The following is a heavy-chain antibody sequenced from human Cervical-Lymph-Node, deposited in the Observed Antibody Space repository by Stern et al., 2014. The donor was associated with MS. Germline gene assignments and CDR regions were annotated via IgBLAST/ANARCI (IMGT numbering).Heavy chain of an antibody. Sequence: QVQLGQSGAEVKDPGASVKVSCKASGYSFISHAMHWVRQAPGPTFEWMGWINGDNGNTKYSQKLQGRVTITRDKTTSTAYMELSSLTSEDTAVYYCARAGYCSPSTCSDAFDIWGQGTMVTVSS. D-gene: IGHD2-15*01. V-gene: IGHV1-3*01. CDR1: GYSFISHA. CDR2: INGDNGNT. CDR3: ARAGYCSPSTCSDAFDI. J-gene: IGHJ3*02.